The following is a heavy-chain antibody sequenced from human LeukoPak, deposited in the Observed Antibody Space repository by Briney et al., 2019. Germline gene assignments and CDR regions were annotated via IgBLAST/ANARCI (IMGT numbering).Heavy chain of an antibody. D-gene: IGHD1-26*01. J-gene: IGHJ4*02. Sequence: GESLKISCEGSGYSFTTYWIGWGRQMPGKGPEWMGIIYLGDSDTRYSPSFQGQVTISADKSISTAYLQWSSLKASDTAMYYCARSASGSSSPDGHFDYWGQGTLVTVSS. CDR3: ARSASGSSSPDGHFDY. CDR2: IYLGDSDT. CDR1: GYSFTTYW. V-gene: IGHV5-51*01.